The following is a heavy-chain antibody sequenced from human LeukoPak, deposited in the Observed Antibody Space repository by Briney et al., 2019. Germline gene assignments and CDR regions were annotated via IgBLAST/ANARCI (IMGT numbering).Heavy chain of an antibody. CDR3: ARDRGSYFDY. Sequence: GGSLRLSCAASGFTFSSYSMNWVRQAPGKGLEWVSYISSSSSTIYYADSVKGRFTISRDNAKNSLYLRMNSLRAEDTAVYYCARDRGSYFDYWGQGTLVTVSS. V-gene: IGHV3-48*01. CDR2: ISSSSSTI. D-gene: IGHD3-10*01. CDR1: GFTFSSYS. J-gene: IGHJ4*02.